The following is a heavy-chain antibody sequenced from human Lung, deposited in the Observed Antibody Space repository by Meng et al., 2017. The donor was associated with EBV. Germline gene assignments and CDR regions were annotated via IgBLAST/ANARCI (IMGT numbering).Heavy chain of an antibody. CDR1: GGSLSGAY. Sequence: QGEVQAVGAGLLKPSETLSLPCAVNGGSLSGAYWNWIRQPPGKGLEWIGEIIHGGSPSYNPSLKSRVTISIDTSKNQLSLMLSPVTAADTAVYYCARRPTGIDYWGQGTLVTVSS. V-gene: IGHV4-34*12. D-gene: IGHD2-8*02. CDR2: IIHGGSP. CDR3: ARRPTGIDY. J-gene: IGHJ4*02.